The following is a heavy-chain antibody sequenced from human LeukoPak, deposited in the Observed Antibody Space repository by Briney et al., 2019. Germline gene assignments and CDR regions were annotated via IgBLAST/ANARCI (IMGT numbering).Heavy chain of an antibody. D-gene: IGHD3-10*01. V-gene: IGHV1-2*02. J-gene: IGHJ4*02. CDR2: INPNSGGT. CDR3: ARDGDQLLWFGELLYY. Sequence: ASVKVSCKASGYTFTGYYMHWVRQAPGQGLEWMGWINPNSGGTNYAQKFQGRVTMTRDTSISTAYMELSRLRSDDTAVYYCARDGDQLLWFGELLYYWGQGTLVTVSS. CDR1: GYTFTGYY.